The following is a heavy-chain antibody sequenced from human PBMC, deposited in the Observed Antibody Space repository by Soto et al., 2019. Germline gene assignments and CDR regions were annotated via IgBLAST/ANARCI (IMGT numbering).Heavy chain of an antibody. J-gene: IGHJ5*02. CDR2: FSYSENS. D-gene: IGHD5-12*01. CDR3: ARQGGYNNCFDP. CDR1: GGSISSSSPYY. Sequence: LQLQESGPGLVKPSETLSLTCTVSGGSISSSSPYYWGWIRQPPGKGLEWIGSFSYSENSYYNPSLKSRVTISVDTSKNQFSLKLSSVTAADTAVYYCARQGGYNNCFDPWGHGTLVTVSS. V-gene: IGHV4-39*01.